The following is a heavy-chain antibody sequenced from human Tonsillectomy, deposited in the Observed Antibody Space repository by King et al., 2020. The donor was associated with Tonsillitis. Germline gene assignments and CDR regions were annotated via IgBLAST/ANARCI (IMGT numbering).Heavy chain of an antibody. CDR1: GFTFSNAW. Sequence: VQLVESGGGLVKPGGSLRLSCAASGFTFSNAWMSWVRQAPGKGLEWVGRIKSKTDGGTTDYAAPVKGRFTISRDDSKNTLYLQMNSLKTEDTAVYYCPTAGVIAAPFGYYYYGMDVWGQGTTVTVSS. J-gene: IGHJ6*02. CDR3: PTAGVIAAPFGYYYYGMDV. D-gene: IGHD6-6*01. CDR2: IKSKTDGGTT. V-gene: IGHV3-15*01.